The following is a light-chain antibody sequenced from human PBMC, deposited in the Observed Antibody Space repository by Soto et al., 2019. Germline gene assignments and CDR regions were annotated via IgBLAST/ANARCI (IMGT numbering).Light chain of an antibody. CDR2: KVS. Sequence: DVVMTQSPLSLPVTLGQSASVSCRSSESVLYRVGNSYLSWFQQRPGQSPRRLIYKVSNRDSGVPDRFSGSGSDTDFTLKISRVEAEDVVVYYCMQGTYWPYTFGQGTQLEIK. CDR1: ESVLYRVGNSY. CDR3: MQGTYWPYT. J-gene: IGKJ2*01. V-gene: IGKV2-30*01.